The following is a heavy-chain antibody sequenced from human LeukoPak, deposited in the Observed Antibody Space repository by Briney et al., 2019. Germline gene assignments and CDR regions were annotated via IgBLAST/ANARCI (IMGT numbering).Heavy chain of an antibody. D-gene: IGHD5-18*01. V-gene: IGHV4-39*01. CDR3: ASGKIQLWLHCYFDY. J-gene: IGHJ4*02. Sequence: SSETLSLTCTVSGGSITSGSYYWGWIRQPPGKGLEWIGSIYYSGTTYYNPSLESRVTISVDTSKNQFSLKLSSVTAADTAVYYCASGKIQLWLHCYFDYWGQGTLVTVSS. CDR1: GGSITSGSYY. CDR2: IYYSGTT.